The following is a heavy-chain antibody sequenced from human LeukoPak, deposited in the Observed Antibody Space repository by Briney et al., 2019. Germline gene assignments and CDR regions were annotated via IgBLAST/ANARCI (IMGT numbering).Heavy chain of an antibody. Sequence: KPSETLSLTCVVSGGSISGYYWSWIRQSPGKGLEYIWYIDYSGSTNYNPSLKSRVTISVDTSKNQFSLKLSSVTAADTAVYYCTRMGPYDSSGYRAYYFDYWGQGTLVTVSS. D-gene: IGHD3-22*01. CDR1: GGSISGYY. CDR2: IDYSGST. V-gene: IGHV4-59*01. J-gene: IGHJ4*02. CDR3: TRMGPYDSSGYRAYYFDY.